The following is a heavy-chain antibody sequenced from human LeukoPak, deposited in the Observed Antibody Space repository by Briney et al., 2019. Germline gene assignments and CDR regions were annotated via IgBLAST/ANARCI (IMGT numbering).Heavy chain of an antibody. J-gene: IGHJ2*01. CDR1: GFTFSSYA. CDR3: AREDYDRSGYYSGWYFDL. D-gene: IGHD3-22*01. Sequence: GGSLRLSCAASGFTFSSYAMHWVRQAPGKGLEWVAVISYDGSNKYYADSVKGRFTISRDNSKNTLYLQMNSLRAEDTAVYDCAREDYDRSGYYSGWYFDLWGRGTLVTVSS. V-gene: IGHV3-30-3*01. CDR2: ISYDGSNK.